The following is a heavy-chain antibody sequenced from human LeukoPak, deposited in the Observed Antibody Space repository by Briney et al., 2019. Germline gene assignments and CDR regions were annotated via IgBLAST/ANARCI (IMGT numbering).Heavy chain of an antibody. Sequence: SETLSLTCTVSGGSISSYYWSWIRQPPGKGLEWIGEINHSGSTNYNPSLKSRVTISVDTSKNQFSLKLSSVTAADTAVYYCARPGASSGWFRRAFDYWGQGTLVTVSS. CDR2: INHSGST. J-gene: IGHJ4*02. CDR1: GGSISSYY. D-gene: IGHD6-19*01. CDR3: ARPGASSGWFRRAFDY. V-gene: IGHV4-34*01.